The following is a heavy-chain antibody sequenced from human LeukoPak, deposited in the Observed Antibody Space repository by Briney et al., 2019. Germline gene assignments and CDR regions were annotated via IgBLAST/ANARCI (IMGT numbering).Heavy chain of an antibody. CDR1: GYSISSGYY. D-gene: IGHD3-16*02. Sequence: PSETLSLTCTVSGYSISSGYYWGWIRQPPGKGLEWIGSIYHSGSTYYNPSLKSRVTISVDTSKNQFSLNLSSVTAADTAVYYCARLFYDSVWGSDRLHYPFDYWGQGNLVTVSS. J-gene: IGHJ4*02. CDR2: IYHSGST. V-gene: IGHV4-38-2*02. CDR3: ARLFYDSVWGSDRLHYPFDY.